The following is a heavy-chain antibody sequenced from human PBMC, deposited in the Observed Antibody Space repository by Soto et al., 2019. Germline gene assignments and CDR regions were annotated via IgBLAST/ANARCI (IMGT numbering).Heavy chain of an antibody. J-gene: IGHJ4*02. CDR3: ARLTKGDEYSYGFDY. CDR2: IIPIFGTA. Sequence: QVQLVQSGAEVKKPGSSVKVSCKASGGTFSSYAISWVRQAPGQGLEWMGGIIPIFGTANYAQKFQGRVTITADESTSTANMELSSLKSEDTAVYYCARLTKGDEYSYGFDYWAREPWSPSPQ. D-gene: IGHD5-18*01. V-gene: IGHV1-69*01. CDR1: GGTFSSYA.